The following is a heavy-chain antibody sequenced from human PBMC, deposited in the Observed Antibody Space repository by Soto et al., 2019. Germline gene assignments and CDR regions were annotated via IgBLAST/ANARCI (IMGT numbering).Heavy chain of an antibody. J-gene: IGHJ4*02. CDR1: GYTFTRSG. V-gene: IGHV1-18*01. D-gene: IGHD1-1*01. CDR2: INTKNGRT. CDR3: ASGPGFLLNAFDH. Sequence: ASVKVSCKESGYTFTRSGISWVRQAPGQGLEWMGWINTKNGRTSYAQRFQDRVTMTTNTSTNSAFIEVRILTSDDTAVYYCASGPGFLLNAFDHWGKVTPVTVSS.